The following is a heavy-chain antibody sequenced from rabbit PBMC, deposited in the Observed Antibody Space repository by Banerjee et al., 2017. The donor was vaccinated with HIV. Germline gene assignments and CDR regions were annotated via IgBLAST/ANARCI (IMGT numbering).Heavy chain of an antibody. V-gene: IGHV1S40*01. CDR3: ARSDAYGDTNYAYALNL. Sequence: QSLEESGGDLVKPGASLTLTCTASGFTFSSYWMCWVRQAPGKGLEWIACIRAGSSGNTYYANWAKGRFTISKTSSTTVTLQMTSLTAADTATYFCARSDAYGDTNYAYALNLWGPGTLVTDS. J-gene: IGHJ4*01. CDR2: IRAGSSGNT. D-gene: IGHD6-1*01. CDR1: GFTFSSYW.